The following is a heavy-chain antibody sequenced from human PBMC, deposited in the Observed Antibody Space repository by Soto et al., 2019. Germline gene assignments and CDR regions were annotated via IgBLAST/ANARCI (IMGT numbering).Heavy chain of an antibody. D-gene: IGHD5-12*01. V-gene: IGHV3-23*04. CDR1: GFTFSSYD. J-gene: IGHJ3*02. CDR3: AKATAITGGAFEI. Sequence: VQLVESGGGVVQPGRSLRHSCAASGFTFSSYDMSWVRQAPGKGLDWVSTILVGGNTHYEDSVKGRFTISRDTSKNTVYLQMNSLTAGDTAVYYCAKATAITGGAFEIYGQGTLVTVSS. CDR2: ILVGGNT.